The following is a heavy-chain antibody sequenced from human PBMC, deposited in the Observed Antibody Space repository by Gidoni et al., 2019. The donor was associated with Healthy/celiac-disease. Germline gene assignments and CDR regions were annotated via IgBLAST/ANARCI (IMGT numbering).Heavy chain of an antibody. CDR1: GYTFTSYD. Sequence: QMQLVQSGSEVKKPGASVKVSCKASGYTFTSYDINWVRQATGQGLEWMGWMSPNSDNTDYAQKFQGRVTMTRNTSISTAYMELSSLRSEDAAFYYCARAFETAFDIWGQGTMVTVSS. D-gene: IGHD3-16*01. CDR2: MSPNSDNT. J-gene: IGHJ3*02. CDR3: ARAFETAFDI. V-gene: IGHV1-8*01.